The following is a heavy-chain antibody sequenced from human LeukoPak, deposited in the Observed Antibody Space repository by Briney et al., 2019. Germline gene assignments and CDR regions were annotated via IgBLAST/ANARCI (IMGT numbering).Heavy chain of an antibody. J-gene: IGHJ4*02. V-gene: IGHV3-66*02. CDR3: AREGSSGGYFDY. CDR2: IYSGGST. D-gene: IGHD6-6*01. Sequence: GGSLRLSCAASGSSVSSNYMSWVRQAPGKGLEWVSVIYSGGSTYYADSVKGRFTISRDNSKNTLYLQMNSLRAEDTAVYYCAREGSSGGYFDYWGQGTLVTVSS. CDR1: GSSVSSNY.